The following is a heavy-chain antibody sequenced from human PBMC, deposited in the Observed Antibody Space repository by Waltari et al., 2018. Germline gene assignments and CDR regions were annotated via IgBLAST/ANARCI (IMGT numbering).Heavy chain of an antibody. CDR1: GGSISSGGYY. CDR3: ARALAVGRGYSGYDFDY. V-gene: IGHV4-31*03. D-gene: IGHD5-12*01. J-gene: IGHJ4*02. Sequence: QVQLQESGPGLVKPSPPLSLTCTVSGGSISSGGYYWSRIRQHPGKGLEWIGYIYHSGSTYYNPSLKSRVTISVDRSKNQFSLKLSSVTAADTAVYYCARALAVGRGYSGYDFDYWGQGTLVTVSS. CDR2: IYHSGST.